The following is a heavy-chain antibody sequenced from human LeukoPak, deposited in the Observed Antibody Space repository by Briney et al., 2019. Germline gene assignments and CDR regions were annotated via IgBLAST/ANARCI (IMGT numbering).Heavy chain of an antibody. J-gene: IGHJ6*02. V-gene: IGHV4-61*08. CDR3: ARSERWLQLGGTPYYGMDV. CDR1: GGSISSGDYY. D-gene: IGHD5-12*01. Sequence: SQTPSLTCTVSGGSISSGDYYWSWIRQPPGKGLEWIGYIYYSGSTNYNPSLKSRVTISVDTSKNQFSLKLSSVTAADTAVYYCARSERWLQLGGTPYYGMDVWGQGTTVTVSS. CDR2: IYYSGST.